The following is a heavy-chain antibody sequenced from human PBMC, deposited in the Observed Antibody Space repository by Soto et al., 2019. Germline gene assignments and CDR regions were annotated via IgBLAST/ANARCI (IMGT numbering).Heavy chain of an antibody. Sequence: QVQLVQSGAEVKKPGASVKVSCKASGYTFTSYDISWVRQATGQGLEWVGWINPDSGKTGYAQKLQGIVTVTRNTSIDTAYMEVSSLRSEDTAVYYCAGAGHIWGQGTQVTVSS. D-gene: IGHD3-16*01. CDR1: GYTFTSYD. V-gene: IGHV1-8*01. J-gene: IGHJ4*02. CDR2: INPDSGKT. CDR3: AGAGHI.